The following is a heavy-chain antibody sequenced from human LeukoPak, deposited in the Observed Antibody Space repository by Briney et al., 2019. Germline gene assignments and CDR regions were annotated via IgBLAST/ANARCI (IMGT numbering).Heavy chain of an antibody. J-gene: IGHJ4*02. CDR1: GFTFSAYT. CDR3: ARVVSPEVDTAMGVADY. D-gene: IGHD5-18*01. V-gene: IGHV3-21*01. CDR2: VSSSGEYI. Sequence: GGSLRLSCAASGFTFSAYTMRWVRQAPGKGLEWVSCVSSSGEYIYYADSLKGRFTISRDNAKNSLYLQMNSLRAEDTAVYYCARVVSPEVDTAMGVADYWGQGTLVTVSS.